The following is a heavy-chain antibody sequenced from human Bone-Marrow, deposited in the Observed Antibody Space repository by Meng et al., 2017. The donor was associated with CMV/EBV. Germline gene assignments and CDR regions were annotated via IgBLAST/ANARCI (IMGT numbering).Heavy chain of an antibody. CDR2: ISYDGSNK. D-gene: IGHD1-26*01. Sequence: GESLKISCAASGFTFSTYAMHWVRQAPGKGLEWVAVISYDGSNKYYEDSVKGRFTIARDNSKNTLYLQMNSLRAEDTAVYYCARVLGEYSGSWGPMDVWGQGNTVPVSS. J-gene: IGHJ6*01. CDR1: GFTFSTYA. CDR3: ARVLGEYSGSWGPMDV. V-gene: IGHV3-30-3*01.